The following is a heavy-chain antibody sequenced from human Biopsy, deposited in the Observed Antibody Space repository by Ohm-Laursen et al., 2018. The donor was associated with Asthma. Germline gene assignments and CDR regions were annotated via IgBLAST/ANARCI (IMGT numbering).Heavy chain of an antibody. CDR2: SDHRGSP. V-gene: IGHV4-34*01. D-gene: IGHD3-3*01. CDR1: AFSVRDYY. Sequence: SDTLSLTCSIYAFSVRDYYWTWVRQPPGKGLEWIGESDHRGSPNINPTLKSRVTISKDTSAFNFSRKGRSVTATDTAIYYCAGGPEWSGLDVWGQGTTVTVSS. CDR3: AGGPEWSGLDV. J-gene: IGHJ6*02.